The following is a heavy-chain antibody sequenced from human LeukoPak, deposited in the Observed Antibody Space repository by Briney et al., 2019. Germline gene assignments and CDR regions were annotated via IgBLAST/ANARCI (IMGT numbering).Heavy chain of an antibody. D-gene: IGHD6-6*01. CDR2: ISSSSSYI. V-gene: IGHV3-21*01. CDR1: GFTFSSYS. Sequence: GGSLRLSCAASGFTFSSYSMNWVRQAPGKGLEWVSSISSSSSYIYYADSVKGRFTISRDNAKNSLYPQMNSLRAEDTAVYYCASISFRGSSSKQELVDYWGQGTLVTVSS. J-gene: IGHJ4*02. CDR3: ASISFRGSSSKQELVDY.